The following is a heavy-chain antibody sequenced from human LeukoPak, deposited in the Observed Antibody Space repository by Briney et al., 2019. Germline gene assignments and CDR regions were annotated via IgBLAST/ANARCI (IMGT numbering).Heavy chain of an antibody. CDR3: ARGTTTTVTYYFDY. D-gene: IGHD4-17*01. J-gene: IGHJ4*02. V-gene: IGHV4-34*01. CDR2: INHSGST. CDR1: GGSFSGYY. Sequence: ASETLSLTCAVYGGSFSGYYWSWIRQPPGKGLEWIGEINHSGSTNYNPSLKSRVTISVDTSKNQFSLKLSSVTAADTAVYYCARGTTTTVTYYFDYWGQGTLVTVSS.